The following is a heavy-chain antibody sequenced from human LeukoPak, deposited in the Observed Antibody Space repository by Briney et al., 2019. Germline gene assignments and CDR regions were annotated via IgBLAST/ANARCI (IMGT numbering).Heavy chain of an antibody. Sequence: PGGSLRLSCAASGFTFSSYAMSWVRQAPGKGLEWVSYISGSDTTIYYTDSVKGRFTISRDNAKNSLYLQMNSLRAEDTAVYYRARGKDNSHYYFDYWGQGTLVTVSS. J-gene: IGHJ4*02. V-gene: IGHV3-48*03. CDR2: ISGSDTTI. CDR3: ARGKDNSHYYFDY. D-gene: IGHD4-11*01. CDR1: GFTFSSYA.